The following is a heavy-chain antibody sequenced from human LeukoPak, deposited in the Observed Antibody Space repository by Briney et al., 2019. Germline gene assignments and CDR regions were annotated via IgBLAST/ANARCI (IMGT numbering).Heavy chain of an antibody. D-gene: IGHD6-19*01. J-gene: IGHJ6*02. CDR1: GYTFTSYY. V-gene: IGHV1-46*01. CDR3: ARELRSRSGHRGYYGIDV. CDR2: INPSGGST. Sequence: GASVKVSCKASGYTFTSYYMHWVRQAPGQGLEWMGIINPSGGSTSYAQKFQGRVTMTRDTSTSTVYMELSSLRSEDTAVYYCARELRSRSGHRGYYGIDVWGQGTTGTVSS.